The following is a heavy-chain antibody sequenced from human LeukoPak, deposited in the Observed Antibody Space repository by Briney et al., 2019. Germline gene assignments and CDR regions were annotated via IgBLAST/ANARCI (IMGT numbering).Heavy chain of an antibody. V-gene: IGHV3-30-3*01. CDR3: ARDTEYYGSGSYYPPDY. CDR1: GFTFSSYA. D-gene: IGHD3-10*01. J-gene: IGHJ4*02. CDR2: ISYDGSNK. Sequence: TGGSLRLSCAASGFTFSSYAMHWVRQAPGKGLEGVAVISYDGSNKYYADSVKGRFTISRDNSKNTLYLQMNSLRAEDTAVYYCARDTEYYGSGSYYPPDYWGQGTLVTVSS.